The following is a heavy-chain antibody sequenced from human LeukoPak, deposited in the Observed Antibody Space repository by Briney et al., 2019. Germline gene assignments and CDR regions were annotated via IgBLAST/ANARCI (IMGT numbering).Heavy chain of an antibody. CDR2: IRSKAYGGTT. V-gene: IGHV3-49*04. CDR1: GFTFGDYA. CDR3: SRVRNTGYDFSFDY. J-gene: IGHJ4*02. Sequence: SGRSLRLSCTASGFTFGDYAMSWVRQAPGKGLEWVGFIRSKAYGGTTEYAASVKGRFTVSRDDSKSIAYLQMNSLKTEDTAVYYCSRVRNTGYDFSFDYWGQGTLVTVSS. D-gene: IGHD5-12*01.